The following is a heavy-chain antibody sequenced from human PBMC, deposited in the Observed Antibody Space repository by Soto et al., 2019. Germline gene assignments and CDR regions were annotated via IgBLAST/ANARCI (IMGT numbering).Heavy chain of an antibody. D-gene: IGHD6-13*01. CDR3: AHVYWAASGTRYYFDY. Sequence: QITLKESGPTLVKPTQTLTLTCTFSGFSFSTSAVGVGWIRQPPGKALEWLALIYWDDDNRYSPSLKSRLTITKDTSRNQVVVTMTNMDPVDTATYYCAHVYWAASGTRYYFDYWGQGTLVTVSS. V-gene: IGHV2-5*02. J-gene: IGHJ4*02. CDR2: IYWDDDN. CDR1: GFSFSTSAVG.